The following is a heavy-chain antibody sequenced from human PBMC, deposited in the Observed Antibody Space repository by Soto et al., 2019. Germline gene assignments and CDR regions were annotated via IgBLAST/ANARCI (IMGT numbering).Heavy chain of an antibody. CDR2: LSYGGST. Sequence: QVQLQESGPGLVKPSETRSLTCTVSGDSFSRNSYYWAWIRQSPGKGLECIGTLSYGGSTYSNPSLKSRVAISVDTSKNQFSLKLNSVTAADTAVNYSARGYNCGYVDHWGQGTLVTVSS. D-gene: IGHD5-18*01. J-gene: IGHJ4*02. CDR3: ARGYNCGYVDH. CDR1: GDSFSRNSYY. V-gene: IGHV4-39*01.